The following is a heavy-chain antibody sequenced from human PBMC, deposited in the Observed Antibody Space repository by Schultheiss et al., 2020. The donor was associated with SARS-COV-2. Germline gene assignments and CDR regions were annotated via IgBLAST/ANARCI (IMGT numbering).Heavy chain of an antibody. D-gene: IGHD6-19*01. Sequence: GGSLRLSCAASGFTFSSYDMHWVRQATGKGLEWVSAIGTAGDTYYLGSVKGRFTISRENAKNSLYLQMNSLRAEDTAVYYCARARGLVRWFDPWGQGTLVTVSS. J-gene: IGHJ5*02. V-gene: IGHV3-13*04. CDR3: ARARGLVRWFDP. CDR1: GFTFSSYD. CDR2: IGTAGDT.